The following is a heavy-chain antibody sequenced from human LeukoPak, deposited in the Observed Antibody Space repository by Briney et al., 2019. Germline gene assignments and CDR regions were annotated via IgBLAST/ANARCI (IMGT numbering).Heavy chain of an antibody. D-gene: IGHD6-13*01. CDR3: ATGYLVTAGLMDV. V-gene: IGHV1-24*01. Sequence: ASVKVSCKVSGYTLTELSMFWVRQAPGKGLEWMGSFDPEDGKTVYAQKFQGRVTMTEDTSTDTAYMELSSLRSEDTAVYYCATGYLVTAGLMDVWGQRTTVTVSS. CDR2: FDPEDGKT. J-gene: IGHJ6*02. CDR1: GYTLTELS.